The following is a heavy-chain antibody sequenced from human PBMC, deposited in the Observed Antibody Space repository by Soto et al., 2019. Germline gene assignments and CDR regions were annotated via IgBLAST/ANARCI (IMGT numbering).Heavy chain of an antibody. CDR2: ISYDGSNK. CDR1: GFTFSSYA. V-gene: IGHV3-30-3*01. Sequence: GGSLRLSCAASGFTFSSYAMHWVRQAPGKGLEWVAVISYDGSNKYYADSVKGRFTISRDNSKNTLYLQMNSLRAEDTAVYYCARDETITFGGVIVYWGQGTLVTVSS. J-gene: IGHJ4*02. D-gene: IGHD3-16*02. CDR3: ARDETITFGGVIVY.